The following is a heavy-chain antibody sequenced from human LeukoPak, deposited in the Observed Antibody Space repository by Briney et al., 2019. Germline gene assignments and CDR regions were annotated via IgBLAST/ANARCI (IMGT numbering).Heavy chain of an antibody. CDR2: ISGSGGST. CDR3: AKDPSPWAPNWYFDL. CDR1: GFTFSSYA. D-gene: IGHD1-26*01. Sequence: GGSLRLSCAASGFTFSSYAMSWVRQAPGKGLEWVSAISGSGGSTYYADSVKGRFTISRDNSKNTLYLQMNSLRAEDTAVYYCAKDPSPWAPNWYFDLGAVAPWSLSPQ. J-gene: IGHJ2*01. V-gene: IGHV3-23*01.